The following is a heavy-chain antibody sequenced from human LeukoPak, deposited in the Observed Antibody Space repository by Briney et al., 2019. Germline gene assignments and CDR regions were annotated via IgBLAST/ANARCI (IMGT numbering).Heavy chain of an antibody. Sequence: PGGSLRLSCAASGFIFDNYGMNWVRQAPGKGLEWVSGINWNGGNTAYVGSVKCRFTISTDNPKNSLFLQMNSLRAEDTALYYCASRTWGISTFDIWGQGTMVTVSS. J-gene: IGHJ3*02. CDR1: GFIFDNYG. CDR3: ASRTWGISTFDI. CDR2: INWNGGNT. V-gene: IGHV3-20*04. D-gene: IGHD7-27*01.